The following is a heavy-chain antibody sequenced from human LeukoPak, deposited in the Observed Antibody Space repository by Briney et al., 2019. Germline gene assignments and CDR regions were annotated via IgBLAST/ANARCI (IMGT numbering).Heavy chain of an antibody. CDR2: IIPIFGTA. V-gene: IGHV1-69*13. CDR3: AREDVDTAMVDY. J-gene: IGHJ4*02. CDR1: GYTFTSYY. D-gene: IGHD5-18*01. Sequence: ASVKVSCKASGYTFTSYYMHWVRQAPGQGLEWMGGIIPIFGTANYAQKFQGRVTITADESTSTAYMELSSLRSEDTAVYYCAREDVDTAMVDYWGQGTLVTVSS.